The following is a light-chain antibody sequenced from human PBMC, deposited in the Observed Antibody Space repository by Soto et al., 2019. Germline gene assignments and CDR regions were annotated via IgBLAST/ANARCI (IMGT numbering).Light chain of an antibody. J-gene: IGLJ1*01. V-gene: IGLV2-14*01. Sequence: QSALTQPASVSGSHGQSITISCTETSSDVGGYNYVSWYQQHPGKAPKLMIYDVSNRPSGVSNRFSGSKSGNTASLTISGLQAEDEADYYCSSYTSSSTLDYVFGTGTKSPS. CDR3: SSYTSSSTLDYV. CDR2: DVS. CDR1: SSDVGGYNY.